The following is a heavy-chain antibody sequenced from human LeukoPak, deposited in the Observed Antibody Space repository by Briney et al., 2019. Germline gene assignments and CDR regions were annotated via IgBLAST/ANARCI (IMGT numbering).Heavy chain of an antibody. Sequence: GGSLRLSCAASGFTFSDYYMSWIRQAPGMGLEWVSYISSSGSTIYCADSVKGRFTISRDNAKNSLYLQMNSLRAEDTAVYYCARGYGYPLPYFDYWGQGTLVTVSS. J-gene: IGHJ4*02. CDR2: ISSSGSTI. V-gene: IGHV3-11*01. CDR1: GFTFSDYY. D-gene: IGHD2-15*01. CDR3: ARGYGYPLPYFDY.